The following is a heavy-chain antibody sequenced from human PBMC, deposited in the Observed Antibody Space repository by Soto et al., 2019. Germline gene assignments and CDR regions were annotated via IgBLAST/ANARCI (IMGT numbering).Heavy chain of an antibody. V-gene: IGHV3-15*07. J-gene: IGHJ6*02. Sequence: GGSLRLSCAASGFTFSNAWMNWVRQAPGKGLEWVGCIKSKTDGGTTDYAAPVKGRFTISRDDSKNTLYLQMNSLKTEDTAVYYCTTIVVVPAAKPRYYYYGMDVWGQGTTVTVSS. CDR2: IKSKTDGGTT. CDR1: GFTFSNAW. D-gene: IGHD2-2*01. CDR3: TTIVVVPAAKPRYYYYGMDV.